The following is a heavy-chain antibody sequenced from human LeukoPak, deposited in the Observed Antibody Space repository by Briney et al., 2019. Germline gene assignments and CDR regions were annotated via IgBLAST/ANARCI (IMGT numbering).Heavy chain of an antibody. J-gene: IGHJ4*02. CDR3: ATTDIAVAATGY. CDR2: INHSGST. Sequence: PSETLSLTCAVYGGSFSGYYWSWIRQPPGKGLEWIGEINHSGSTNYNPSLKSRVTISVDTSKNQFSLKLSSVTAADTAVYYCATTDIAVAATGYWGQGTLVTVSS. V-gene: IGHV4-34*01. CDR1: GGSFSGYY. D-gene: IGHD6-19*01.